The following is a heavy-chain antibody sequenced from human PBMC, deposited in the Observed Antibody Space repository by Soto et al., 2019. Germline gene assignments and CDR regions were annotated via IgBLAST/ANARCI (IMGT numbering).Heavy chain of an antibody. CDR2: ISYDGSNK. CDR1: GFTFSSYG. Sequence: QVQLVESGGGVVQPGRSLRLSCAASGFTFSSYGMHWVRQAPGKGLEWVAVISYDGSNKYYADSVKGRFTISRDNSKNTLYLQMNSLRAEDTAVYYCARLGYYYGMDVWGQGTTVTVSS. V-gene: IGHV3-30*03. J-gene: IGHJ6*02. CDR3: ARLGYYYGMDV.